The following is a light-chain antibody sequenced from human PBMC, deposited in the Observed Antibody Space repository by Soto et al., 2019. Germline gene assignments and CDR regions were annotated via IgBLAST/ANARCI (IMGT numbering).Light chain of an antibody. CDR1: QSVSSN. J-gene: IGKJ1*01. V-gene: IGKV3-15*01. CDR3: QQYNNWPPRT. Sequence: EIVMTQSPATLSVSPGERAILSCRASQSVSSNLAWYQQKPGRAPRLLMYGASTRATGIPARFSGSGSGTEFTLTISSLQSEDFAVYYCQQYNNWPPRTFGQGTKVDIK. CDR2: GAS.